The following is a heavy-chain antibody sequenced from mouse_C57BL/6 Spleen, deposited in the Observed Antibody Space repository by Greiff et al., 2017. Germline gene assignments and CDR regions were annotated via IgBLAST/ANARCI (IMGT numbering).Heavy chain of an antibody. CDR2: INPNYGTT. CDR1: GYSFTDYN. CDR3: AIYLNWDPFDY. Sequence: VQLQQPGPELVKPGASVKISCKASGYSFTDYNMNWVKQSNGKSLAWIGEINPNYGTTSYNQKFKGKATLTVEQSSSTAYMQPNSLTSGDTAVYYCAIYLNWDPFDYGGQGTTLTVSS. V-gene: IGHV1-39*01. D-gene: IGHD4-1*01. J-gene: IGHJ2*01.